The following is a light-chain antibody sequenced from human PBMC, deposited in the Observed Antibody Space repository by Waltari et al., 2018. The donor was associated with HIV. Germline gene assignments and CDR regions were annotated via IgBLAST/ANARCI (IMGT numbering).Light chain of an antibody. J-gene: IGLJ2*01. V-gene: IGLV3-21*04. Sequence: SYVLTQPPSVSAAPGKTANLTCGGNNIRSKTVHWYQQKPGQAPVLVIHYDRDRPSGIPERFAGSNSGNTATLAISRVEAGDEADYFCHVWDSTNGHAYVLFGGGTKLTVL. CDR3: HVWDSTNGHAYVL. CDR2: YDR. CDR1: NIRSKT.